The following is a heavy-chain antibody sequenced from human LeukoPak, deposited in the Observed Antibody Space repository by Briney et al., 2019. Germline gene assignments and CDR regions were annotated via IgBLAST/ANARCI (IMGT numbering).Heavy chain of an antibody. V-gene: IGHV4-59*01. Sequence: PSETLSLTCTVSGGSIRTYYWNWIRQPPGKGLEWIGYISYSGNTNCNPSLKSRVTISGDTSKTHFSLKLSSVTAADTAVYYCARASSTVPTLISFDFWGQGTLVTVSS. CDR3: ARASSTVPTLISFDF. D-gene: IGHD4-17*01. J-gene: IGHJ4*02. CDR1: GGSIRTYY. CDR2: ISYSGNT.